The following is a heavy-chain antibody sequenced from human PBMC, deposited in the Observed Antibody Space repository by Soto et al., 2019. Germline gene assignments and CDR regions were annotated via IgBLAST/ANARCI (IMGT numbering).Heavy chain of an antibody. CDR1: EGSIRGYY. D-gene: IGHD4-4*01. CDR2: FHYTGIS. CDR3: ARGDSNWQYVDY. V-gene: IGHV4-59*01. Sequence: PSETLSLTCTVSEGSIRGYYWSWIRQPPGKGLGWIGYFHYTGISNYNSSLKSRVTMSLDTSKNQFSLKLSSVSAADTAIYYCARGDSNWQYVDYWGQGALVTVSS. J-gene: IGHJ4*02.